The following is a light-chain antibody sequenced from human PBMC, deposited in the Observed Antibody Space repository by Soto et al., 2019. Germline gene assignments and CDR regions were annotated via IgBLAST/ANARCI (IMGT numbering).Light chain of an antibody. CDR3: QQCDNLPYT. CDR1: HDISNC. V-gene: IGKV1-33*01. Sequence: DIQMTQSPSSLSASVGDRVTITCQASHDISNCLNWYQQKPGKAPKVLIYDASYLEKGVPSRFSGSGSGTDFTFTISSLQPEDIATYYCQQCDNLPYTFGQGTKLEIK. J-gene: IGKJ2*01. CDR2: DAS.